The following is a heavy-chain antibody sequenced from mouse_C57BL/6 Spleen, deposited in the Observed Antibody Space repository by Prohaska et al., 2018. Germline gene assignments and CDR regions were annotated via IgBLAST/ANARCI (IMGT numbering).Heavy chain of an antibody. D-gene: IGHD2-4*01. CDR3: TGDCFIGDYDGYFDY. CDR1: GFTFTSYA. CDR2: IILGGDYF. V-gene: IGHV5-9-1*02. Sequence: NLSCTASGFTFTSYAISWVRQTPEQRLEWVAYIILGGDYFCYSDTMNRRFTSSRDNARNILYLKVCRLKSEDTAMYSWTGDCFIGDYDGYFDYWGQGTTLTVSS. J-gene: IGHJ2*01.